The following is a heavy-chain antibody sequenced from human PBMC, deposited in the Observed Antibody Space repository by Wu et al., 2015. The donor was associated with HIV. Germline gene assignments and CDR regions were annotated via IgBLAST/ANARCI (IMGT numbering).Heavy chain of an antibody. D-gene: IGHD3-10*01. CDR1: GYIFTSYY. Sequence: QVQLVQSGAEVKKPGASVKVSCEASGYIFTSYYMHWVRQAPGQGLEWMGRINPSGGSTSYAQKLQGRVTMTTDTSTSTAYMELRSLRSDDTAVYYCASAPRGKGFGELWGAPWGQGNPWSPSPQ. V-gene: IGHV1-46*01. CDR2: INPSGGST. CDR3: ASAPRGKGFGELWGAP. J-gene: IGHJ5*02.